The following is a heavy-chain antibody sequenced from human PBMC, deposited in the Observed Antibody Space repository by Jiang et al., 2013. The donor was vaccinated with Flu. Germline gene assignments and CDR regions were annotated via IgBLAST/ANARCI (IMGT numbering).Heavy chain of an antibody. CDR2: ISGNNGKT. J-gene: IGHJ4*02. CDR3: ARDRWAYYDSYGYDS. Sequence: SGAEVKKPGASVKVSCKASGYTFNTYDISWVRQAPGQGLEWMGWISGNNGKTYYAEKLQDRVTMTTDTSTGTAYMELRSLRSDDTAVYYCARDRWAYYDSYGYDSWGQGTLVTVSS. CDR1: GYTFNTYD. V-gene: IGHV1-18*01. D-gene: IGHD3-22*01.